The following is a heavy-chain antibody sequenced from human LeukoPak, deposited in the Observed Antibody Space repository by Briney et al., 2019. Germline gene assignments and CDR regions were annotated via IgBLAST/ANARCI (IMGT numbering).Heavy chain of an antibody. CDR1: GGSFSGYY. CDR3: ARAESIVVVIDY. D-gene: IGHD3-22*01. CDR2: INHSGST. Sequence: SETLSLTCAVYGGSFSGYYWSWIRQPPGKGLEWIGEINHSGSTNYNPSLKSRVTISVDTSKNQFSLKLSSVTAADTAVCYCARAESIVVVIDYWGQGTLVTVSS. J-gene: IGHJ4*02. V-gene: IGHV4-34*01.